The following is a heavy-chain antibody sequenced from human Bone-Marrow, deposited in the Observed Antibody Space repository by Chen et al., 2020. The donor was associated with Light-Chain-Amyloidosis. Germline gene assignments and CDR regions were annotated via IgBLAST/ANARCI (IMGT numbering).Heavy chain of an antibody. Sequence: EVQLLESGGGLVQPGGSLRLSCAASGFTFSTYAMSWVRQAPGKGLEWVSAITGRGGSTYYADSVKGRFTISRDNSKGTLSLLMNSLRAEDTAVYYCARAPGNTTGAPVYFDYWGQGTLVTVAS. CDR1: GFTFSTYA. J-gene: IGHJ4*02. V-gene: IGHV3-23*01. CDR3: ARAPGNTTGAPVYFDY. D-gene: IGHD1-1*01. CDR2: ITGRGGST.